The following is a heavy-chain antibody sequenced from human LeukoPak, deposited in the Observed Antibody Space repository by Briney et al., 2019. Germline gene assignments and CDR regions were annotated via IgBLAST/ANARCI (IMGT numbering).Heavy chain of an antibody. CDR3: ARGGDSLHY. V-gene: IGHV3-66*01. D-gene: IGHD3-10*01. CDR1: GFIFSNYE. J-gene: IGHJ4*02. CDR2: IYSGGST. Sequence: GGSLRLSCAASGFIFSNYEMNWVRQAPGKGLEWVSVIYSGGSTYYADSVKDRFTISRDNSKNMLYLQMNSLRAEDTAVYYCARGGDSLHYWGQGTLVTVSS.